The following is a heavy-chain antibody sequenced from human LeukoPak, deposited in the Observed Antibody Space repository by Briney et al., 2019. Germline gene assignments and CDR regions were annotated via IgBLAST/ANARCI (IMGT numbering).Heavy chain of an antibody. Sequence: GGSLKLSCAASGFTFSSYAMYWVRRTPGKGLEYVSVISGNGVSTHYATSVKGRFTISRDNSKNTLYLQMGSLRAEDMAVYYCARDASDIVVVPAAVGPFDLWGQGTLVTVSS. V-gene: IGHV3-64*01. CDR3: ARDASDIVVVPAAVGPFDL. CDR2: ISGNGVST. D-gene: IGHD2-2*01. J-gene: IGHJ4*02. CDR1: GFTFSSYA.